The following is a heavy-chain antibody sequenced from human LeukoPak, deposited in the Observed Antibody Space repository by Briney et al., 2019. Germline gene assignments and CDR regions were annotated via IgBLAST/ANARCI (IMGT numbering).Heavy chain of an antibody. CDR3: ATARADYGDYNSFYYMDV. D-gene: IGHD4-17*01. CDR2: SYSSGNT. V-gene: IGHV4-61*02. CDR1: GDSMRSDSYF. Sequence: PSETLSLTCTVPGDSMRSDSYFWSWIRQPAGKGLEWIGRSYSSGNTYYNPSLESRVTISLDTPRNQFSLKVSSVTAADTAVYYCATARADYGDYNSFYYMDVWGKGTTVTVSS. J-gene: IGHJ6*03.